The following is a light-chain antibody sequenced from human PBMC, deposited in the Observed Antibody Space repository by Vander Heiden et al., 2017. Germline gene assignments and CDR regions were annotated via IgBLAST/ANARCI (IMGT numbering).Light chain of an antibody. Sequence: SYELTQPPSVSVTPGQTASITCSGDKWGDKYACWYQQTPGQFLVLVIYKDSKRAAAVPDRFSGSTSTTTATLTIGEAEAVDDYYYYSQAWNSSNVVFGGGTKLTVL. CDR2: KDS. CDR3: QAWNSSNVV. V-gene: IGLV3-1*01. CDR1: KWGDKY. J-gene: IGLJ2*01.